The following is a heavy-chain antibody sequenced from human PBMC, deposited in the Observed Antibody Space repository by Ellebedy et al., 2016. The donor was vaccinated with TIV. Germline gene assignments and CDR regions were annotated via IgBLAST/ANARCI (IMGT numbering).Heavy chain of an antibody. CDR2: VYYTGST. V-gene: IGHV4-39*01. CDR1: GGSISSNNHY. CDR3: SRGVTDQN. Sequence: MPSETLSLTCTVSGGSISSNNHYWGWVRQPPGKGLEYIGSVYYTGSTYYHPSLKSRVTVSADTSKNQFSLKLSSVTAADTAVYYCSRGVTDQNWGQGILVTVSS. D-gene: IGHD2-21*02. J-gene: IGHJ4*02.